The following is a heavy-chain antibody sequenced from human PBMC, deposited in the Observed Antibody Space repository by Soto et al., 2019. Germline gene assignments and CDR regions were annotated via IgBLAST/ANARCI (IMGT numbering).Heavy chain of an antibody. V-gene: IGHV4-39*01. D-gene: IGHD3-9*01. CDR1: GDSINSDNYY. J-gene: IGHJ4*02. CDR2: IYYRGNT. CDR3: ARLEGLATISYYFDY. Sequence: QLQLQESGPGLVKPSETLSLTCSVSGDSINSDNYYWGWIRQPPGKGLEWIGSIYYRGNTYYNPSLKTRVTISLDTSKSQFSLKLNSVTAADSALYFCARLEGLATISYYFDYCGQGTLVTVSS.